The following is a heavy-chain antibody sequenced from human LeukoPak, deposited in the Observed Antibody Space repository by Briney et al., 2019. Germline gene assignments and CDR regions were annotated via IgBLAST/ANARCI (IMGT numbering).Heavy chain of an antibody. Sequence: GGSLRLSWAASKFTFSSYAMHWVRQAPGKGLEWVAVISYDGSNKYYADSVKGRFTISRDNSKNTLYLQMNSLRAEDTAVYYCARVAAAGPKEDYWGQGTLVTVSS. D-gene: IGHD6-13*01. J-gene: IGHJ4*02. CDR3: ARVAAAGPKEDY. CDR1: KFTFSSYA. CDR2: ISYDGSNK. V-gene: IGHV3-30-3*01.